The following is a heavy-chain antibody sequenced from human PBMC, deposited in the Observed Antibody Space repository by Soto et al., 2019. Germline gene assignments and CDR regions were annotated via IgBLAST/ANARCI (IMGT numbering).Heavy chain of an antibody. CDR2: ISGSDNST. J-gene: IGHJ6*02. V-gene: IGHV3-23*01. CDR1: GFPFDDFA. CDR3: APMGV. Sequence: GGSLRLSCTGSGFPFDDFAINWVRQAPGKGLEWVSAISGSDNSTYYADSVKGRFTISRDNSKNTLYLQMSSLRADDTAVYYCAPMGVWGQGTTVTVSS.